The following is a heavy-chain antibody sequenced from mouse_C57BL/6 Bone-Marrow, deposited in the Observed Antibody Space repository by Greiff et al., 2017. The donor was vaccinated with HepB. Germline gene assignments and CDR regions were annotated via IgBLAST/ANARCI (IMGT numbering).Heavy chain of an antibody. CDR2: INPSDGGT. J-gene: IGHJ1*03. Sequence: QVQLQQPGTELVKPGASVKLSCKASGYTFTSYWMHWVKQRPGQGLEWIGNINPSDGGTNYNEKFKSKATLTVDKSSSTAYMQLSSLTSEDSAVYYCARVDPYWDWYFDVWGTGTTVTVSS. CDR3: ARVDPYWDWYFDV. V-gene: IGHV1-53*01. D-gene: IGHD4-1*01. CDR1: GYTFTSYW.